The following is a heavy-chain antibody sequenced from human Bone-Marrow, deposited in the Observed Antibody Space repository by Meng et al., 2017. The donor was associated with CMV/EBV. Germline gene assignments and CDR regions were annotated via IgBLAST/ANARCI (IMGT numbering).Heavy chain of an antibody. CDR1: GYTFTGYY. CDR3: ARDPGYCDSTNCWGIDP. CDR2: INPNSGGT. J-gene: IGHJ5*02. Sequence: ASVKVSCKASGYTFTGYYMHWVRQAPGQGLEWMGWINPNSGGTNYAQKFQGRVTMTRDTSISTAYMELSRLRSDDTAVYYCARDPGYCDSTNCWGIDPWGQGTLVTVSS. V-gene: IGHV1-2*02. D-gene: IGHD2-2*01.